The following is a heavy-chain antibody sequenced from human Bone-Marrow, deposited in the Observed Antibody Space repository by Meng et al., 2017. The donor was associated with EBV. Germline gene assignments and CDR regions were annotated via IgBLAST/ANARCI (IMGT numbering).Heavy chain of an antibody. CDR1: RFTLRRYD. CDR3: RCRDRSGYGTDY. V-gene: IGHV3-30*03. D-gene: IGHD3-22*01. CDR2: ISDDGCNK. Sequence: GGGLVRPGESRRLFCAGSRFTLRRYDTRWVRLDPGKGLGWVGLISDDGCNKYYTNCVKGRFTKAMEYSKNTLYLQIKSLKAEDTAVYYGRCRDRSGYGTDYWGQGTLVTVSS. J-gene: IGHJ4*02.